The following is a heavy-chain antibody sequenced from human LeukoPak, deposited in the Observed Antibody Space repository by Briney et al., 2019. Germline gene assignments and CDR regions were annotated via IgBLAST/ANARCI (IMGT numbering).Heavy chain of an antibody. V-gene: IGHV4-4*07. CDR1: GGSISSYY. J-gene: IGHJ4*02. D-gene: IGHD3-3*01. CDR3: ASGHDFWSGYNILDY. Sequence: SETLSLTCTVSGGSISSYYWSWIRQPAGKGLEWIGRIYTSGSTNYNPSLKSRVTMSVDTSKNQFSLKLSSVTAADTAVYYCASGHDFWSGYNILDYWGQGTLVTVSS. CDR2: IYTSGST.